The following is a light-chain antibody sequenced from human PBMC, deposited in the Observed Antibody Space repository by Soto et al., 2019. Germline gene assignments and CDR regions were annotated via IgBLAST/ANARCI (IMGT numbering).Light chain of an antibody. V-gene: IGLV2-14*01. CDR1: SSDVGGYNY. CDR2: DVS. Sequence: QSVLTQPASVSGSPGQSITISCTGTSSDVGGYNYVSWYQQHPGKAPKLMIYDVSNRPSGVYNRFSGSKSGNTASLTISGLQAEDEADYYCSSYTSSSTPWVFGGGTKVTVL. CDR3: SSYTSSSTPWV. J-gene: IGLJ3*02.